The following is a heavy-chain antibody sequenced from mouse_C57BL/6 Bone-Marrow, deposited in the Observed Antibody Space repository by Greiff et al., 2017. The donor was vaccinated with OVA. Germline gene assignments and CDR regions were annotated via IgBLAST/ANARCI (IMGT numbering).Heavy chain of an antibody. CDR2: IYPRSGNT. J-gene: IGHJ1*03. CDR3: ARSDTVVARYLDV. Sequence: QVQLQQSGAELARPGASVKLSCKASGYTFTSYGISWVKQRTGQGLEWIGEIYPRSGNTYYNEKFKGKATLTADKSSSTAYMERRSLTSEDSAVFFCARSDTVVARYLDVGGTGTTVTVSS. CDR1: GYTFTSYG. D-gene: IGHD1-1*01. V-gene: IGHV1-81*01.